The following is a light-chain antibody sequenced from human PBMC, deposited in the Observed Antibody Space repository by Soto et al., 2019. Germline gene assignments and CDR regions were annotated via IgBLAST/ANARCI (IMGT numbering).Light chain of an antibody. J-gene: IGLJ1*01. CDR1: SSNIGAGHD. CDR3: QSYDSSLSGSRV. CDR2: GNS. V-gene: IGLV1-40*01. Sequence: SVLTQPPSVSGAPGQRVTISCTGSSSNIGAGHDVHWYQQLPGTAPKLLIYGNSNRPSGVPDRFSGSKSGTSASLAITGLQAEDEADYYCQSYDSSLSGSRVFGTGTKVTVL.